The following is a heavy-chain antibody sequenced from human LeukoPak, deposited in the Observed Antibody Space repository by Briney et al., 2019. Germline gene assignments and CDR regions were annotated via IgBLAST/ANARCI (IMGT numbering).Heavy chain of an antibody. CDR3: ARQGALNWFDP. Sequence: SETLSLTCTVSGGSISSYYWSWIRQPPGKGLEWIGYIYYSGSTNYNPSLKSRVTISVDTSKNQFSLKLSSVTAADTAVYYCARQGALNWFDPWGQGTLVTVSS. D-gene: IGHD4/OR15-4a*01. CDR2: IYYSGST. J-gene: IGHJ5*02. CDR1: GGSISSYY. V-gene: IGHV4-59*01.